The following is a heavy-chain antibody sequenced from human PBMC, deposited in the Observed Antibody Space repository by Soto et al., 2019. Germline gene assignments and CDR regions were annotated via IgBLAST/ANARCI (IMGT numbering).Heavy chain of an antibody. CDR2: INDSGNI. V-gene: IGHV4-34*01. CDR3: ARGLILWFGELSRRGGYYYYMDV. D-gene: IGHD3-10*01. Sequence: QVQLQQWGAGLLKPSETLALTCAVYGGSFSGYQWSWIRQTPGKGLEWIGEINDSGNINYNPSLKSRVNILIDTPKKQISLKLSSVTAADTAVYYCARGLILWFGELSRRGGYYYYMDVCGKGTTVTVSS. CDR1: GGSFSGYQ. J-gene: IGHJ6*03.